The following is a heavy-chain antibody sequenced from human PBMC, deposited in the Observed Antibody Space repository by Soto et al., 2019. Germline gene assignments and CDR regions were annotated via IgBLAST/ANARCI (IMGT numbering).Heavy chain of an antibody. D-gene: IGHD3-9*01. CDR3: AREDILTGYFFDY. Sequence: SETLSLTCTVSGGSISTGGYNWSWIRQHPGKGLECIGYIYYSGTTYYNPSLKSRLAISVDTSRNQFSLRLSSVTAADTAVYYCAREDILTGYFFDYWGQGILVTVPQ. J-gene: IGHJ4*02. V-gene: IGHV4-31*03. CDR1: GGSISTGGYN. CDR2: IYYSGTT.